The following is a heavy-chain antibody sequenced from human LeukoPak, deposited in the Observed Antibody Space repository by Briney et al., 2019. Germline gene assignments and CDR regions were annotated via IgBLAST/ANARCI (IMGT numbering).Heavy chain of an antibody. CDR3: ALTTVTTQIDY. V-gene: IGHV3-53*01. Sequence: GGSLRLSCAASGFTVSSNYMSWVRQAPGKGLEWVSIIYKDGSTYYADSVKGQFIISRDNSKNTLYLQMNSLRAEDTAVYYCALTTVTTQIDYWGQGTLVTVSS. CDR2: IYKDGST. J-gene: IGHJ4*02. CDR1: GFTVSSNY. D-gene: IGHD4-11*01.